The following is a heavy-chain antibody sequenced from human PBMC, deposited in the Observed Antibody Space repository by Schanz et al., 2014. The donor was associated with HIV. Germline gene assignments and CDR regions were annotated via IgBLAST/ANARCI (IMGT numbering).Heavy chain of an antibody. CDR1: GGSFSGYY. CDR2: INHSGRA. CDR3: AKDGGRMGGQRQLFAY. V-gene: IGHV4-34*02. D-gene: IGHD3-16*01. Sequence: QVQLQQWGAGLLKPSETLSLTCAVYGGSFSGYYWSWIRQSPGKALEWIGEINHSGRASINPPLKSRVTMSVATSKTQFSLKLSSVTAADTAFYYCAKDGGRMGGQRQLFAYWGHGTLVTVSS. J-gene: IGHJ4*03.